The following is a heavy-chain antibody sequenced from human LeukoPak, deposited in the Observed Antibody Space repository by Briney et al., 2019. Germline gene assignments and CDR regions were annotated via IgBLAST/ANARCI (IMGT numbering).Heavy chain of an antibody. D-gene: IGHD3-10*01. V-gene: IGHV3-48*01. Sequence: GGSLRLSCAASGFTFSSYSMNWVRQAPGKGLEWVSYISSSSSTIYYADSVKGRFTISRDNSKNTLYLQMNSLRAEDTAVYYCAKDLGFGDPHYYYGMDVWGQGTLVTVSS. CDR3: AKDLGFGDPHYYYGMDV. CDR2: ISSSSSTI. CDR1: GFTFSSYS. J-gene: IGHJ6*02.